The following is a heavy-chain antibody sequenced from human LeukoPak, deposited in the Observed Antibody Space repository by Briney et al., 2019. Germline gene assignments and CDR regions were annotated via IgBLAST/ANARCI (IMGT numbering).Heavy chain of an antibody. D-gene: IGHD6-6*01. CDR1: HRSLPTHC. J-gene: IGHJ5*02. V-gene: IGHV5-51*01. CDR2: IYHDNSDI. CDR3: ARHGSIGFRRNWFDT. Sequence: SVHISSHGSHRSLPTHCIRWTRSIPLQGLDWMGIIYHDNSDIRYSPSFQGQLTISVDKSISTAYLQWTSLKASDTAMYYCARHGSIGFRRNWFDTWGQGTLVTVAS.